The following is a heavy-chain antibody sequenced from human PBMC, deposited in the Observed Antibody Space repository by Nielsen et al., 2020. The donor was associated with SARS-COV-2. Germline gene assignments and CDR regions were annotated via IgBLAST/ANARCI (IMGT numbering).Heavy chain of an antibody. J-gene: IGHJ4*02. CDR1: GFTFDDYG. CDR3: ARAVWGYCSSTNCYFDY. Sequence: GGSLRLPCAASGFTFDDYGMSWVPQAPGKGLEWVPGIYWTGGSTGYADSVKGRFTISRDNAKNSLYLQMNSLRAEETALYHCARAVWGYCSSTNCYFDYWGQGTLVTVSS. V-gene: IGHV3-20*01. D-gene: IGHD2-2*01. CDR2: IYWTGGST.